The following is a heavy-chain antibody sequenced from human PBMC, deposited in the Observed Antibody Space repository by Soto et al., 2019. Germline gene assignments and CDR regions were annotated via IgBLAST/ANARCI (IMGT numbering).Heavy chain of an antibody. CDR1: GGSISSCDYY. J-gene: IGHJ4*02. V-gene: IGHV4-30-4*01. Sequence: SETLSLTCTVSGGSISSCDYYWSWIRQPPGKGLEWIGYIYYSGSTYYNPSLKSRVTISVDTSKNQFSLKLSSVTAADTAVYYCARASYGSGSNYWGQGTLVTVSS. CDR2: IYYSGST. CDR3: ARASYGSGSNY. D-gene: IGHD3-10*01.